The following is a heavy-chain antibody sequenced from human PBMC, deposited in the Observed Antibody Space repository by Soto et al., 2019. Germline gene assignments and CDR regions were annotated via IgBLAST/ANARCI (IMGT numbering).Heavy chain of an antibody. V-gene: IGHV3-30*18. D-gene: IGHD3-22*01. CDR1: GFTFSSYG. CDR3: AKLSVYYDSSGYYSGTPSSIYYGMDV. J-gene: IGHJ6*02. CDR2: ISYDGSNK. Sequence: GGSLRLSCAASGFTFSSYGMHWVRQAPGKGLEWVAVISYDGSNKYYADSVKSRFTISRDNSKNTLYLQMNSLRAEDTAVYYCAKLSVYYDSSGYYSGTPSSIYYGMDVWGQGTTVTVSS.